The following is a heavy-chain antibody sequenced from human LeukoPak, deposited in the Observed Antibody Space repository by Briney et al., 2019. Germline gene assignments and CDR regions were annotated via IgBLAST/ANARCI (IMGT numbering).Heavy chain of an antibody. J-gene: IGHJ4*02. CDR2: IRYDGNNK. D-gene: IGHD3-22*01. CDR3: AKDPNLIVVVLYYFDY. V-gene: IGHV3-30*02. CDR1: GFTFSSYD. Sequence: GGSLRLSCAASGFTFSSYDMHWVRQAPGKGLEWVAFIRYDGNNKYYADSVKGRFTISRDNSKNTLYLQMNSLRAEDTAVYYCAKDPNLIVVVLYYFDYWGQGTLVTVSS.